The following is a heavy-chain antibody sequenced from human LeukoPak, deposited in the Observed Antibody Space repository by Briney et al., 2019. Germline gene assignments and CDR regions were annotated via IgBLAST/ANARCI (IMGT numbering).Heavy chain of an antibody. CDR2: ISGSGDNT. Sequence: GGSLRLSCAASGFTFSTYAMSWVRQAPGKGLEWASGISGSGDNTNYADSVKGRFTISRDNAKNSLYLQMNSLRAEDTAVYYCARYTSNVVGKRHYFDYWGQGTLVTVSS. CDR1: GFTFSTYA. CDR3: ARYTSNVVGKRHYFDY. J-gene: IGHJ4*02. V-gene: IGHV3-23*01. D-gene: IGHD1-26*01.